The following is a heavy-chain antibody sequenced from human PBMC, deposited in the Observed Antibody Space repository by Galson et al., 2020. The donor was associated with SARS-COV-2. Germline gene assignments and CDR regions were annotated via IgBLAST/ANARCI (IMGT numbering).Heavy chain of an antibody. CDR3: ARECLQTPDAFDI. CDR2: IGGSGNPI. Sequence: GESLKISCAASGFTFSTYEMNWVRQAPGKGLEWVSYIGGSGNPIYYSDSVKGRFAVSRDNAKSSLYLQMNSLRVEDTAVYYCARECLQTPDAFDIWGQGTMVTVSS. CDR1: GFTFSTYE. V-gene: IGHV3-48*03. J-gene: IGHJ3*02.